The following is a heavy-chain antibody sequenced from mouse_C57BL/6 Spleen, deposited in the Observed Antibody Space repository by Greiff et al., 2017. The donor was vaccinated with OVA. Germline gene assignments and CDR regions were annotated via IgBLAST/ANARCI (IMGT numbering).Heavy chain of an antibody. CDR3: TRRGLGRYFDV. CDR1: GYTFTDYE. J-gene: IGHJ1*03. Sequence: VKLQESGAELVRPGASVTLSCKASGYTFTDYEMHWVKQTPVHGLEWIGAIDPETGGTAYNQKFKGKAILTADKSSSTAYMELRSLTSEDSAVYYCTRRGLGRYFDVWGTGTTVTVSS. CDR2: IDPETGGT. D-gene: IGHD4-1*01. V-gene: IGHV1-15*01.